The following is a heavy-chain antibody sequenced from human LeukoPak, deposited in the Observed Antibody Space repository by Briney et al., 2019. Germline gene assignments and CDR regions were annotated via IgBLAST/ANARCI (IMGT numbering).Heavy chain of an antibody. CDR1: GFTFSSYS. D-gene: IGHD7-27*01. CDR3: ASELSGDGFDY. CDR2: ISSSSSYI. J-gene: IGHJ4*02. Sequence: GGSLRLSCAASGFTFSSYSMNWVRQAPWKGLEWVSSISSSSSYIYYADSVKGRFTISRDNAKNSLYLQMNSLRAEDTAVYYCASELSGDGFDYWGQGALVTVSS. V-gene: IGHV3-21*01.